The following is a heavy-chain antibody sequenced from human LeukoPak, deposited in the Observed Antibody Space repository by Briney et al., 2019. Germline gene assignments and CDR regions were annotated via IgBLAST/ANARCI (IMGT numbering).Heavy chain of an antibody. V-gene: IGHV3-9*01. CDR1: GFTFDDYA. J-gene: IGHJ4*02. D-gene: IGHD5-18*01. CDR2: ISWNSGSI. CDR3: AKDNSNTAMYFDY. Sequence: GGSLRLPCAASGFTFDDYAMHWVRQAPGKGLEWVSGISWNSGSIGYADSVKGRFTISRDNAKNSLYPQMNSLRAEDTALYYCAKDNSNTAMYFDYWGQGTLVTVSS.